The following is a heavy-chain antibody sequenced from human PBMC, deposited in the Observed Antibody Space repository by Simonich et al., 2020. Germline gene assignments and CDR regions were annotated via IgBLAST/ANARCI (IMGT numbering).Heavy chain of an antibody. V-gene: IGHV1-2*02. D-gene: IGHD2-8*02. J-gene: IGHJ3*02. Sequence: QVQLVQSGAEVKKPGASVKVSCKASGYTFTGYYMHWVRQAPGQGLEWMEWINPNSGGTNYARKLQGRGTMTRDTSISTAYMELSRLRSDDTAVYYCARGPRWTGNDAFDIWGQGTMVTVSS. CDR2: INPNSGGT. CDR1: GYTFTGYY. CDR3: ARGPRWTGNDAFDI.